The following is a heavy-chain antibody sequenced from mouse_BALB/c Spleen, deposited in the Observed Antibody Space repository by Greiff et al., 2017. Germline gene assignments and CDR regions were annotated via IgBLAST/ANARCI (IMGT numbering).Heavy chain of an antibody. D-gene: IGHD2-4*01. CDR1: GFTFSSYA. V-gene: IGHV5-6-5*01. CDR2: ISSGGST. Sequence: DVMLVESGGGLVKPGGSLKLSCAASGFTFSSYAMSWVRQTPEKRLEWVASISSGGSTYYPDSVKGRFTISRDNARNILYLQMSSLRSEDTAMYYCATYDYDVGWFAYWGQGTLVTVSA. J-gene: IGHJ3*01. CDR3: ATYDYDVGWFAY.